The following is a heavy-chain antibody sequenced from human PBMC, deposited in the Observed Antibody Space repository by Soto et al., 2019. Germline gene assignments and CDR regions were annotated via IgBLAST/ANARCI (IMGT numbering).Heavy chain of an antibody. Sequence: SETLSLTCAVSGGSISSSNWWSWVRQPPGKGLEWIGEIYHSGSTNYNPSLKSRVTISVDKSKNQFSLKLSSVTAADTAVYYCARGPARYCSGGSCYSGNNWFDPWGQGTLVTVSS. D-gene: IGHD2-15*01. V-gene: IGHV4-4*02. CDR1: GGSISSSNW. CDR2: IYHSGST. J-gene: IGHJ5*02. CDR3: ARGPARYCSGGSCYSGNNWFDP.